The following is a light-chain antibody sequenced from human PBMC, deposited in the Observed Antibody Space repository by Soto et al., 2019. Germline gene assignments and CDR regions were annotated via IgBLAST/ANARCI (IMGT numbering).Light chain of an antibody. Sequence: EIVLTQSPATLSLSPGERAALSCRASQSVSSYLAWYQQKPGQAPRLLIYDAFKRATGIPARFSGSGSGTDFTLSISILEPEDFAVYYCQQRSTWPSTYGGGTKVEVK. J-gene: IGKJ4*02. CDR1: QSVSSY. CDR3: QQRSTWPST. CDR2: DAF. V-gene: IGKV3-11*01.